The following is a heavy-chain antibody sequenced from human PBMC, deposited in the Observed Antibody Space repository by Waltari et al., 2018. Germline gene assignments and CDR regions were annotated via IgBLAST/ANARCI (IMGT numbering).Heavy chain of an antibody. Sequence: EVQLVESGGDWVQPGRSLRLSCAASGVTSHDYAMHWVRQPPGKGLEWISSIYCNSGKIDYSDSVKRRFTTARDNAKGCLYLQMNRLRSEDTALYYCTKDLSPGGADVWGQGTTVTVSS. CDR3: TKDLSPGGADV. CDR2: IYCNSGKI. V-gene: IGHV3-9*02. D-gene: IGHD3-10*02. CDR1: GVTSHDYA. J-gene: IGHJ6*02.